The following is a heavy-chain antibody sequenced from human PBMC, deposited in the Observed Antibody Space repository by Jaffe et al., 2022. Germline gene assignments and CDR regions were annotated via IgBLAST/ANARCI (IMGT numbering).Heavy chain of an antibody. CDR2: ISSSGSTI. Sequence: EVQLVESGGGLVQPGGSLRLSCAASGFTFSSYEMNWVRQAPGKGLEWVSYISSSGSTIYYADSVKGRFTISRDNAKNSLYLQMNSLRAEDTAVYYCAVIAVAGTYGYFDYWGQGTLVTVSS. CDR1: GFTFSSYE. D-gene: IGHD6-19*01. CDR3: AVIAVAGTYGYFDY. J-gene: IGHJ4*02. V-gene: IGHV3-48*03.